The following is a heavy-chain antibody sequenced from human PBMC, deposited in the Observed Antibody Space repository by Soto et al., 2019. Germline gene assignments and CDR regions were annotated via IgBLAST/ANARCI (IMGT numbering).Heavy chain of an antibody. CDR3: ARGARNYYDFDC. Sequence: EVQLVESGGGLVQPGGSLRLSCVASGFTFSNYWIHWVRQAPGKGLVWVSRINGDGSSTNYADSVKGQCTISRDNAKNTVYLPMNSLRGEDTAVYYCARGARNYYDFDCWGQGTLVTVSS. CDR1: GFTFSNYW. CDR2: INGDGSST. J-gene: IGHJ4*02. V-gene: IGHV3-74*01. D-gene: IGHD1-26*01.